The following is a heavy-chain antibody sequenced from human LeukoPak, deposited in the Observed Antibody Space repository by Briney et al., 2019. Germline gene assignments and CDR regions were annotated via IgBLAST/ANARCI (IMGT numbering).Heavy chain of an antibody. J-gene: IGHJ3*02. D-gene: IGHD5-12*01. CDR1: GGTFSSYA. V-gene: IGHV1-69*04. CDR2: IIPILGIA. CDR3: ARGRYSGYDLPAFDI. Sequence: SVKVSCRASGGTFSSYAISWVRQAPGQGLEWMGRIIPILGIANYAQKFQGRVTITADKSTSTAYMGLSSLRSEDTAVYYCARGRYSGYDLPAFDIWGQGTMVTVSS.